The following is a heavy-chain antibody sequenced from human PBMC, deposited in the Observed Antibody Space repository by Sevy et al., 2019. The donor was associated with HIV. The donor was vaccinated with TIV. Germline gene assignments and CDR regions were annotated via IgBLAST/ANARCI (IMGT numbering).Heavy chain of an antibody. CDR2: IRSKADGGTA. V-gene: IGHV3-15*07. CDR1: GFSFINAW. CDR3: TTVFGWEGTSDY. Sequence: GGSLRLSCAASGFSFINAWMNWVRQAPGKGLEWVGRIRSKADGGTADYAAPVKGRFIISRDDSENTLYLQMNSLRTEDTAIYYCTTVFGWEGTSDYWGQGTLVTVSS. D-gene: IGHD1-26*01. J-gene: IGHJ4*02.